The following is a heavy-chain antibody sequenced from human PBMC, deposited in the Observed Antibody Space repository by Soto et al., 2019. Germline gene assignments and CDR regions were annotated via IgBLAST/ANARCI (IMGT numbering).Heavy chain of an antibody. J-gene: IGHJ4*02. CDR2: INPSDGGT. Sequence: SVKVSCKASSYTFYISYMNWVRQAPGQGLEWMGIINPSDGGTSYAQKFQGRVTMTGDASTSTFYMELSSLRSDDTAVYYCVRSDTAYYWGQGTLVTVSS. CDR1: SYTFYISY. V-gene: IGHV1-46*03. CDR3: VRSDTAYY. D-gene: IGHD5-18*01.